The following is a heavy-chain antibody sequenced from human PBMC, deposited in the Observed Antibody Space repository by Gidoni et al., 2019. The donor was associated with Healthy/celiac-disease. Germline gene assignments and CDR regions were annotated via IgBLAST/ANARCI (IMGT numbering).Heavy chain of an antibody. D-gene: IGHD3-22*01. CDR3: ARHHPYYYYDSSGYAPYYFDY. J-gene: IGHJ4*02. Sequence: EVQLVQSGAEVKKPGESLRISWKGSGYSFTSYWISWVRQMPGKGLEWMGRIGPSDSYTNYSPSFQGHVTISADKSISTAYLQWSSLKASDTAMYYCARHHPYYYYDSSGYAPYYFDYWGQGTLVTVSS. V-gene: IGHV5-10-1*01. CDR1: GYSFTSYW. CDR2: IGPSDSYT.